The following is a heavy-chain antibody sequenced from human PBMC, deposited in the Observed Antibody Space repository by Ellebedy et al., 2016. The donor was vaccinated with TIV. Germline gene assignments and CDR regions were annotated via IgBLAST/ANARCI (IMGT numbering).Heavy chain of an antibody. CDR2: INSNSGGT. J-gene: IGHJ5*02. V-gene: IGHV1-2*02. CDR3: ARQPQNGSYGLFP. Sequence: ASVKVSCKASGYTFTGYFVHWVRQAPGQGLEWMGWINSNSGGTNYEQKFQGRVRMTRDTSISTAFMEVTSLTSEDTAVYYCARQPQNGSYGLFPWGQGTLVTVSS. D-gene: IGHD4-17*01. CDR1: GYTFTGYF.